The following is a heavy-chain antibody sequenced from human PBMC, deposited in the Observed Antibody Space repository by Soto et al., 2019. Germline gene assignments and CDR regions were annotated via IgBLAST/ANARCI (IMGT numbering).Heavy chain of an antibody. J-gene: IGHJ5*02. CDR2: ISINGGSSNGGST. V-gene: IGHV3-64D*08. CDR3: EKGGGNNYRDWFDP. CDR1: GFTFRSYA. Sequence: EVQLVESGGGLVQPGGSLRLSCSASGFTFRSYAMHWVRQAPGKGLEYVSGISINGGSSNGGSTYHADSVKGRFTISKDNSKTTLYLQMSSLRPEDTAVYYCEKGGGNNYRDWFDPWGRGTLVTVSS. D-gene: IGHD5-12*01.